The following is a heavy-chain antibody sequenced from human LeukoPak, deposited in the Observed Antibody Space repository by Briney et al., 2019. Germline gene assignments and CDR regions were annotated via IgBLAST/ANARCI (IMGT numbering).Heavy chain of an antibody. CDR2: IYHSGST. CDR1: GYSISSGYY. CDR3: ARGGTYSSGWYRIDY. D-gene: IGHD6-19*01. J-gene: IGHJ4*02. Sequence: SETLSLTCAVSGYSISSGYYWGWIRQPPGKGLEWIGSIYHSGSTYYNPSLKSRVTISVDTSKNQFSLKLSSVTAADTAVYYCARGGTYSSGWYRIDYWGQGTLVTVSS. V-gene: IGHV4-38-2*01.